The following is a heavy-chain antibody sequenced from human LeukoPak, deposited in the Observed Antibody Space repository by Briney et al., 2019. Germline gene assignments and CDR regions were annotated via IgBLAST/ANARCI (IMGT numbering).Heavy chain of an antibody. J-gene: IGHJ6*03. Sequence: SETLSLTCTVSGGSISSVSYWAWIRQPPERGLEWIGSLSHSGATNYNPSLKSRVTISVDTSKNQFSLKLSSVTAADTAVYYCARGLDGSGSHTYYYYYMDVWGKGTTVTVSS. CDR1: GGSISSVSY. D-gene: IGHD3-10*01. V-gene: IGHV4-38-2*02. CDR3: ARGLDGSGSHTYYYYYMDV. CDR2: LSHSGAT.